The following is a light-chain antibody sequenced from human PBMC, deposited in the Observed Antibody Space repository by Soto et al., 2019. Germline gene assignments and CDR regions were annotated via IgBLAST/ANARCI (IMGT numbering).Light chain of an antibody. CDR2: AAS. V-gene: IGKV1-6*01. CDR3: LQDYGDSWT. Sequence: ATQMTQSPSSLSASVGEKIIITCRASRDVGSDVSWYQQKPGQAPKLLIYAASNLYTGVPSRFSGSRSGTEFTLTISSLQPEDFASYYCLQDYGDSWTFGQGTKVDIK. J-gene: IGKJ1*01. CDR1: RDVGSD.